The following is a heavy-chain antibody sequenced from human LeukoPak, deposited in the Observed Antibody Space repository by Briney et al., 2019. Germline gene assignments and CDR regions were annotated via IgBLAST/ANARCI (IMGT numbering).Heavy chain of an antibody. J-gene: IGHJ4*02. CDR2: INHSGST. CDR1: GGSFSGYY. V-gene: IGHV4-34*01. CDR3: AREELYYDILTGYSQYYFDY. D-gene: IGHD3-9*01. Sequence: PSEPLSLTCAVYGGSFSGYYWSWIRQPPGKGLEWIGEINHSGSTNYNPSLKSRVTISVDTSKNQFSLKLSSVTAADTAVYYCAREELYYDILTGYSQYYFDYWGQGTLVTVSS.